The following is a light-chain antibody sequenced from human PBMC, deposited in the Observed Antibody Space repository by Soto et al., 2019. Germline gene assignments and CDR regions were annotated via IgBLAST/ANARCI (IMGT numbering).Light chain of an antibody. Sequence: QLVLTQPASVSGSPGQSITISCTGTSSDVGAYNYVSWHQHHPGKAPKLIIYGVSNRPSGVSNRFSGSKSGNTASLTISGLQGEDEADYYCSSYTRSSTWVFGGGTKLTVL. CDR2: GVS. CDR3: SSYTRSSTWV. CDR1: SSDVGAYNY. V-gene: IGLV2-14*01. J-gene: IGLJ3*02.